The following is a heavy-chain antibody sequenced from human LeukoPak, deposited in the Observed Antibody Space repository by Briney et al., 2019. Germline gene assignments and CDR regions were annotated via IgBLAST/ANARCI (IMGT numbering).Heavy chain of an antibody. CDR3: ARHYGP. D-gene: IGHD3-16*01. V-gene: IGHV4-61*01. CDR1: GGSVSSGSHY. CDR2: ISYSGST. Sequence: SETLSLTCTVSGGSVSSGSHYWSWIRQPPGKGLEWIGYISYSGSTNYNPSLNVRVTISVNTSKNQFSLKLSSVTAADTAVYYCARHYGPWGQGTLVTVSS. J-gene: IGHJ5*02.